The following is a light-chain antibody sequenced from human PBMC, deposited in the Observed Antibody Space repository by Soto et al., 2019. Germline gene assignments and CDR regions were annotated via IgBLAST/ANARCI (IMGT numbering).Light chain of an antibody. J-gene: IGLJ2*01. CDR3: CSYTGRNTHVV. CDR2: GGT. CDR1: SSDVGSYNL. Sequence: QSVLTQPASVSGSPGQSITISCTGTSSDVGSYNLVSWYQQHPGKAPKLMIYGGTKRPSGVSNRFSGSKSGNTASLTISGLQAEDEADYYCCSYTGRNTHVVIGGGIKVTVL. V-gene: IGLV2-23*01.